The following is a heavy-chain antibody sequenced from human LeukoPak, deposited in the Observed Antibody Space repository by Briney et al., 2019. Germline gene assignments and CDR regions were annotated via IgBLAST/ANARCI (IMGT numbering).Heavy chain of an antibody. CDR2: IYTSGST. Sequence: SDTLSLTCTVSGGSISSYYWSWIRQPAGKGLEWIGRIYTSGSTDYNPSLKSRVTMSVDTSKNQFSLKLSSVTAADTAVYYCARDLSSSSWYGDWYFDLWGRGTLVTVSS. CDR3: ARDLSSSSWYGDWYFDL. CDR1: GGSISSYY. V-gene: IGHV4-4*07. J-gene: IGHJ2*01. D-gene: IGHD6-13*01.